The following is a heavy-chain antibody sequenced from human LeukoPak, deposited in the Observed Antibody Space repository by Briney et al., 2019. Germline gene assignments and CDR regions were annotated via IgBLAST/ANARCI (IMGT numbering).Heavy chain of an antibody. Sequence: GGSLRLSCVASGFSFDDYAMHWVRQAPGKGLEWVSGISRSSGTMYYSDSVKGRFTISRDNAKNSVYLQMNSLRADDTAFYYCAKDSTPRGVQLAFYFDYWGQGALVTVSS. D-gene: IGHD2-8*01. CDR2: ISRSSGTM. J-gene: IGHJ4*02. CDR3: AKDSTPRGVQLAFYFDY. V-gene: IGHV3-9*01. CDR1: GFSFDDYA.